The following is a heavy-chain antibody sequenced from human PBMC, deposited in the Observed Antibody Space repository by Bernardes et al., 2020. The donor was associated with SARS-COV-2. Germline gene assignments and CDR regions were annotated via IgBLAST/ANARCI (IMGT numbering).Heavy chain of an antibody. CDR2: INSNIGSA. V-gene: IGHV1-2*06. CDR1: GYIFTDYY. D-gene: IGHD6-13*01. CDR3: ARRYSSILNGFEN. Sequence: ASVKVSCKPSGYIFTDYYIHWVRQAPGRGLEWMGRINSNIGSADYVQRFQGRVTMTRDTSIDTAYMELSRLKSDDTAVYYCARRYSSILNGFENWGQGTLVTVSS. J-gene: IGHJ4*02.